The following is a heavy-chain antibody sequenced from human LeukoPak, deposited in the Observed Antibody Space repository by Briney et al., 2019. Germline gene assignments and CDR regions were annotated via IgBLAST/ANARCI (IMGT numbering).Heavy chain of an antibody. D-gene: IGHD2-2*01. J-gene: IGHJ5*02. Sequence: SQTLSLTCAISGDSVSSNSVTWNWIRQSPSRGLEWLGRTYCRSTWYNDYAVSVRGRITVNPDTSKNQFSLHLNSVTPEDTAVYYCARRLTQYDCFDPWGQGILVTVSS. V-gene: IGHV6-1*01. CDR1: GDSVSSNSVT. CDR3: ARRLTQYDCFDP. CDR2: TYCRSTWYN.